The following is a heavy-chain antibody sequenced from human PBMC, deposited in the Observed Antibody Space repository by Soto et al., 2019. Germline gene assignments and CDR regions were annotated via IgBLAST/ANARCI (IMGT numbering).Heavy chain of an antibody. Sequence: PGESLKISCKGSGYSFTSYWIGWVRQMPGKGLEWMGIIYPGDSDTRYSPSFQGQVTISADKSISTAYLQWSSLKASDTAMYYCARQGYMGGNSYGSYGMDVWGQGTTVTVSS. CDR1: GYSFTSYW. J-gene: IGHJ6*02. CDR3: ARQGYMGGNSYGSYGMDV. D-gene: IGHD5-18*01. CDR2: IYPGDSDT. V-gene: IGHV5-51*01.